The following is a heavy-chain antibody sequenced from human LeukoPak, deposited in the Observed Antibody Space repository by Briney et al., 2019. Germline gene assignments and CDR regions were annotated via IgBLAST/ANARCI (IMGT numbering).Heavy chain of an antibody. CDR1: GGSISSGSYY. D-gene: IGHD3-22*01. V-gene: IGHV4-61*02. CDR3: ARAFRGYYYDSSGYYQGDAFDI. CDR2: IYTSGST. J-gene: IGHJ3*02. Sequence: SETLSLTCTVSGGSISSGSYYWSWIRQPAGTGLEWIGRIYTSGSTNYNPSLKSRVTISVDTSKNQFSLKLSSVTAADTAVYYCARAFRGYYYDSSGYYQGDAFDIWGQGTMVTVSS.